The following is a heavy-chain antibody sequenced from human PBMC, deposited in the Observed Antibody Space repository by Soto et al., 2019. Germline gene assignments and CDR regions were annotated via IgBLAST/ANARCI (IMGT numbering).Heavy chain of an antibody. V-gene: IGHV4-59*01. CDR2: IYYSGST. Sequence: QVQLQESGPGLVKPSETLSLTCTVSGGSISFYYWSWIPQPPGKGLEWIAYIYYSGSTNYNPSLKSRVSLSVDTSKNQSSLKLSSVIAAGTAVYYCARNYGNYAEYWGQGTRVTVSS. CDR1: GGSISFYY. J-gene: IGHJ4*02. D-gene: IGHD4-17*01. CDR3: ARNYGNYAEY.